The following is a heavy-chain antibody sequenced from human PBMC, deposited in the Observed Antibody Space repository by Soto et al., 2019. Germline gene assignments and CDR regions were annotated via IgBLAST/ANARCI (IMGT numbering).Heavy chain of an antibody. Sequence: LQLQESGPGLVKPSETLSLTCTVSGGSISNSDYFWAWMRQPPGKGLEWVGTISHTGSPRYNPSLKRRLTISVDTSKKQFSLRLPSVTAADTAVFYCASQLESTTYFDYWGRGTLVTVSS. D-gene: IGHD1-1*01. J-gene: IGHJ4*02. CDR3: ASQLESTTYFDY. CDR2: ISHTGSP. V-gene: IGHV4-39*01. CDR1: GGSISNSDYF.